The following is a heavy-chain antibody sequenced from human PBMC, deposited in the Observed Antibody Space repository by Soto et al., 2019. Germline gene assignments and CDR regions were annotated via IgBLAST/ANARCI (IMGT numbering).Heavy chain of an antibody. J-gene: IGHJ4*02. V-gene: IGHV2-5*02. CDR2: IYCDDDK. CDR3: AHIITGGFYFDY. Sequence: QITLKESGPPLVKPTQPLTLTCTFSGFSLRNSGVGVGWIRQPPGKALEWLALIYCDDDKRYSPSLKSRLTFTKDTSKNQVVLTMVNMYPVNTATYYPAHIITGGFYFDYSGQGTLVTVSS. D-gene: IGHD3-16*01. CDR1: GFSLRNSGVG.